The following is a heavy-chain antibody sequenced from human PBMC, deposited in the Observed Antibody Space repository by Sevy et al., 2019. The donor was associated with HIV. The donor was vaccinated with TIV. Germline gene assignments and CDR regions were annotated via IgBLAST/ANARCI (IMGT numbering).Heavy chain of an antibody. CDR2: ISGSGGST. CDR1: GFTFSSYA. CDR3: AKKSVLLWFRELGAFDI. V-gene: IGHV3-23*01. J-gene: IGHJ3*02. Sequence: SGCLRLSCAASGFTFSSYAMSCVRQAPGKGLEWVSAISGSGGSTYYADSVKGRFTISRDNSKNTLYLQMNSLRAEDKAVYYCAKKSVLLWFRELGAFDIWGQGTLVLVSS. D-gene: IGHD3-10*01.